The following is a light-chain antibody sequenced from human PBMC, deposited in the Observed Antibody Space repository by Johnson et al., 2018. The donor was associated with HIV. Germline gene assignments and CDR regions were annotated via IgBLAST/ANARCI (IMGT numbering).Light chain of an antibody. V-gene: IGLV1-51*02. CDR1: SSNIGTNS. J-gene: IGLJ1*01. CDR3: GTWDSSLSAAYV. Sequence: QSVLTQPPSVSAAPGQKVTISCSGSSSNIGTNSVSWYQQLPGTAPRLLIYENNKRPSGIPDRFSGSKSGTSATLGITGLQTGDEADYYCGTWDSSLSAAYVFGTGTKVTVL. CDR2: ENN.